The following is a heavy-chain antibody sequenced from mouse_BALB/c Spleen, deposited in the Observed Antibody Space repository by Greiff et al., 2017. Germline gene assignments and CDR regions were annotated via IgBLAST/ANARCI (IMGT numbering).Heavy chain of an antibody. CDR3: ARILRGFAY. CDR1: GYTFTSYW. Sequence: VQLVESGAELAKPGASVKMSCKASGYTFTSYWMHWVKQRPGQGLEWIGYINPSTGYTEYNQKFKDKATLTADKSSSTAYMQLSSLTSEDSAVYYCARILRGFAYWGQGTLVTVSA. V-gene: IGHV1-7*01. D-gene: IGHD1-1*01. CDR2: INPSTGYT. J-gene: IGHJ3*01.